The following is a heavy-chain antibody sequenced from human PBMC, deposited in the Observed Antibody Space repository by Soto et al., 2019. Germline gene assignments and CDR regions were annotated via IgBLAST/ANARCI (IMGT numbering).Heavy chain of an antibody. Sequence: QVQLVESGGGVVQPGRSLRLSCAASGFTFSSYAIHWVRQAPGKGLEWVALISYDGSNKYYADSVKGRFTISRDNSKNTLYLQMNSLRAEDTAVYYCARAGGLLVDYWGQGTLVTVSS. D-gene: IGHD1-26*01. CDR1: GFTFSSYA. CDR3: ARAGGLLVDY. V-gene: IGHV3-30-3*01. CDR2: ISYDGSNK. J-gene: IGHJ4*02.